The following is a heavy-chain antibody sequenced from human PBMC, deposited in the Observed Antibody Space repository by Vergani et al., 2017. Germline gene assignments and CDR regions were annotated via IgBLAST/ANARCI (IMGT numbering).Heavy chain of an antibody. J-gene: IGHJ4*02. V-gene: IGHV1-18*01. Sequence: QVQLVQSGAEVKKPGASVKVSCKASGYTFTSYGISWVRQAPGQGLEWMGWISAYNGNTNYAQTLQGRVTMTTDTSTSTAYMELRSLRSDDTAVYYCARNSGYGDAKLGLIVRAMDFDYWGQGTLVTVS. CDR1: GYTFTSYG. CDR3: ARNSGYGDAKLGLIVRAMDFDY. CDR2: ISAYNGNT. D-gene: IGHD1-26*01.